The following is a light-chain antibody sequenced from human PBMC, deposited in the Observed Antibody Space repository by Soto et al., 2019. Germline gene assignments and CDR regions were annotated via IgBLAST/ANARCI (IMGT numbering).Light chain of an antibody. CDR3: QQSYSIPLT. Sequence: DIQMTQSPSSLSASVADRVTVSCGASQNIGTYLNWYQQKSGKAPKVLISDASVLQSGVPSRFSGSGYGTDFTITISSMQTEDYETYYCQQSYSIPLTFGGGTKVDI. J-gene: IGKJ4*01. V-gene: IGKV1-39*01. CDR2: DAS. CDR1: QNIGTY.